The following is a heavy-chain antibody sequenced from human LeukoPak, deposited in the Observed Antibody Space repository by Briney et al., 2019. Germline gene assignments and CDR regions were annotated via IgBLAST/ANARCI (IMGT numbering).Heavy chain of an antibody. V-gene: IGHV3-7*01. D-gene: IGHD5-24*01. CDR2: INQDGSEK. Sequence: GGSLRLSCAASTFTFSSNWMSWVRQAPGKGLEWVANINQDGSEKYYVDSVKGRFTISRDNAKNSVYLQMNSLRVEDTAVYYCARILPRAIIVVPAPPSDYWGQGTLVTVSS. CDR3: ARILPRAIIVVPAPPSDY. J-gene: IGHJ4*02. CDR1: TFTFSSNW.